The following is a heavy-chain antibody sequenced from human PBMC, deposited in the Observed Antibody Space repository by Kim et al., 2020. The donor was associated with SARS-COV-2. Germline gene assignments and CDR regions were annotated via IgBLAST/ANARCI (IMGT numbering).Heavy chain of an antibody. Sequence: ASVKVSCKASGYTFTSYAMHWVRQAPGQRLEWMGWINAGNGNTKYSQKFQGRVTITRDTSASTAYMELSSLRSEDTAVYYCARDSGSGSYRGNFYFDYWGQGTLVTVSS. J-gene: IGHJ4*02. CDR3: ARDSGSGSYRGNFYFDY. CDR2: INAGNGNT. V-gene: IGHV1-3*01. D-gene: IGHD1-26*01. CDR1: GYTFTSYA.